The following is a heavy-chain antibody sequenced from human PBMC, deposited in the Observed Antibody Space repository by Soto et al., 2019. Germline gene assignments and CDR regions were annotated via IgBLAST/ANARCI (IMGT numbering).Heavy chain of an antibody. CDR2: INPSGGST. D-gene: IGHD6-13*01. Sequence: ASVKVSCKASGYTFTSYYMHWVRQAPGQGLEWMGIINPSGGSTSYAQKFQGRVTMTRDTSTSTVYMELSSLRSEDTAVYYCARDRVPVGVTREPNRPGGDSSSWYNWFDPWGQGTLVTVSS. J-gene: IGHJ5*02. V-gene: IGHV1-46*03. CDR3: ARDRVPVGVTREPNRPGGDSSSWYNWFDP. CDR1: GYTFTSYY.